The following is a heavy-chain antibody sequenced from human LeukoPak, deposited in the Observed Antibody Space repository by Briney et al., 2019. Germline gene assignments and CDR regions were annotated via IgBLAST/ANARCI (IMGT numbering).Heavy chain of an antibody. CDR3: ATGGSIAAAGTVFDY. CDR1: GYTLTELS. CDR2: FDPEDGET. J-gene: IGHJ4*02. Sequence: ASVKVSCKVSGYTLTELSMHWVRQAPGKGLEWMGGFDPEDGETIYAQKFQGRVTMTEDTSTDTAYMELSSLRSEDTAVYYCATGGSIAAAGTVFDYWGQGTLVTVSS. D-gene: IGHD6-13*01. V-gene: IGHV1-24*01.